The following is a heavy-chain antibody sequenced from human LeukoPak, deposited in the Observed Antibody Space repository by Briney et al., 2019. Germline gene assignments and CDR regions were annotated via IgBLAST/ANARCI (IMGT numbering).Heavy chain of an antibody. V-gene: IGHV1-2*02. CDR2: INPNSGGT. CDR3: ARGPYYYGSGGPRFDY. D-gene: IGHD3-10*01. CDR1: GYTFTGYY. Sequence: ASVKVSCKASGYTFTGYYMHWVRQAPGQGLEWMGWINPNSGGTNYAQKFQGRVTMTRDTSISTAYMELSRLRSDDTAVYYCARGPYYYGSGGPRFDYWGQGTLVTVSS. J-gene: IGHJ4*02.